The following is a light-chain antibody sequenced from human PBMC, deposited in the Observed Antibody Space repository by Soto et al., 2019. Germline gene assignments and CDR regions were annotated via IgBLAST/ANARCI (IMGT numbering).Light chain of an antibody. CDR1: SSDAGGHNY. V-gene: IGLV2-8*01. Sequence: QSVLTQPPSATGSPGQSVTISCTGTSSDAGGHNYVSWYQQHPGKSPKLMIYEVSKRRSGVPDRFSGSKSGNTASLTVSGLQAEDEADYYCSSYAASYNFDVFVTGTQVTGL. CDR3: SSYAASYNFDV. J-gene: IGLJ1*01. CDR2: EVS.